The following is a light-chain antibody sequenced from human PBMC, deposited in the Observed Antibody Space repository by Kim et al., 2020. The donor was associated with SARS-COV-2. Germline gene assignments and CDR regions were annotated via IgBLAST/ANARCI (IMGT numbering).Light chain of an antibody. CDR3: QQTYSAPRT. CDR1: QIISNY. CDR2: AAS. J-gene: IGKJ1*01. V-gene: IGKV1-39*01. Sequence: DIQMTQSPSSLSASVGDRVTITCRASQIISNYLSWYHQKPGKAPKLLIYAASSLQSGVPSRFSGSASGTDFTLTISSLQPEDFGTYYCQQTYSAPRTFGQGTKVDIK.